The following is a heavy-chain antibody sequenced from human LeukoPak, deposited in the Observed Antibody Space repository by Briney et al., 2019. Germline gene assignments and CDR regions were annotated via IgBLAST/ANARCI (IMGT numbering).Heavy chain of an antibody. Sequence: GGSLRLSCAASGFTFSSYWMHWVRQAPGKGLVWVSRINSDGSSTSYADSVKGRFTISRDNAKNTLYLQMNSLRAEDTAVYYCARWQTYYYGSGSYSRNWFDPWGQGTLVPVSS. CDR1: GFTFSSYW. J-gene: IGHJ5*02. D-gene: IGHD3-10*01. CDR2: INSDGSST. CDR3: ARWQTYYYGSGSYSRNWFDP. V-gene: IGHV3-74*01.